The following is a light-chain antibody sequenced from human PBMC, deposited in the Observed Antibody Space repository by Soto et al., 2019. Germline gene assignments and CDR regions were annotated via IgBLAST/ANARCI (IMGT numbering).Light chain of an antibody. CDR2: WAS. Sequence: DIVMTQSPDSLAVSLGERATINCKSSQSVLYSSNNKNYLAWYQQKPGQPPKLLIYWASTRDSGLPDRFSGSRSGTDFTLTISSLQAEDVAVYYCQQYYSTPPTFGQGTKVEIK. CDR3: QQYYSTPPT. V-gene: IGKV4-1*01. J-gene: IGKJ1*01. CDR1: QSVLYSSNNKNY.